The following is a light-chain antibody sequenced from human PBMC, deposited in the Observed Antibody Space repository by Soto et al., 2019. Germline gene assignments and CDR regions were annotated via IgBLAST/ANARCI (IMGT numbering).Light chain of an antibody. V-gene: IGKV3-20*01. J-gene: IGKJ2*01. CDR3: QQYERPPFA. CDR2: DAS. Sequence: EIVLTQSPGTLSLFPGDRATLSGRASQRVSNSYLAWFQQKPGQAPRLLIYDASSRAAGVPDRVSGGGSGTDFTLTISALAPEDFALYFCQQYERPPFAFGQGTRLEI. CDR1: QRVSNSY.